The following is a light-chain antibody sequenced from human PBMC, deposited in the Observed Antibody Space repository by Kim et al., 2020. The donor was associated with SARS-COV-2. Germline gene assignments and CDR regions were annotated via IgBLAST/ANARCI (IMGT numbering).Light chain of an antibody. J-gene: IGKJ2*01. CDR3: QQYNNWPPYT. V-gene: IGKV3-15*01. Sequence: EIVMTQSPATLSVSPGERATLSCRASQSVSSNLAWYQQKPGQSPRLLIYGASTSATGIPARFSGSGSGTEFTLTISSLQSEDFAVYYCQQYNNWPPYTFGQGTKLEI. CDR2: GAS. CDR1: QSVSSN.